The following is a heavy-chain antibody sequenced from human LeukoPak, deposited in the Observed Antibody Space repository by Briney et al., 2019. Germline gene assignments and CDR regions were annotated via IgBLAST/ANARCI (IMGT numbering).Heavy chain of an antibody. CDR2: IYTSGST. V-gene: IGHV4-4*07. D-gene: IGHD5-24*01. J-gene: IGHJ4*02. CDR1: GGSISSYY. CDR3: AREALQMAPGVFDY. Sequence: SETLSLTCTVSGGSISSYYWSWIRQPAGKGLEWIGRIYTSGSTNYNPSLKSRVTMSVDTSKNQFSLKLSSVTAADTAVYYCAREALQMAPGVFDYWGQGTLVTVSS.